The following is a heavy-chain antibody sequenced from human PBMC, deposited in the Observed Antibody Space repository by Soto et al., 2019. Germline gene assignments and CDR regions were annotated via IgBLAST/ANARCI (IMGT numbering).Heavy chain of an antibody. CDR2: ITVAGGGI. J-gene: IGHJ4*02. Sequence: EVQLLESGGGLAQPGGSLRLSCAASGFAFSSSAMAWIRQTPGKGLQWVSAITVAGGGIYYADSVKGRFTISRDNSKKTLYLQMNSLSAEDTAQYFCAKWPPSPKMGGISHWGQGTLVTVSS. CDR3: AKWPPSPKMGGISH. V-gene: IGHV3-23*01. CDR1: GFAFSSSA. D-gene: IGHD1-26*01.